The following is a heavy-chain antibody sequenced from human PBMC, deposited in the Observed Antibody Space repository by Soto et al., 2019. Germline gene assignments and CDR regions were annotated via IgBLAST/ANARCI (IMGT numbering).Heavy chain of an antibody. CDR3: AREEGEIAAAGDTYYYYGMDV. V-gene: IGHV1-69*06. J-gene: IGHJ6*02. Sequence: QVQLVQSGAEVKKPGSSVKVSCKASGGTFSSYAISWVRQAPGQGLEWMGGIIPIFGTANYAQKFQGRVTITADKSTSTAYMELSSLRSEDTAVYYCAREEGEIAAAGDTYYYYGMDVWGQGTTVTVSS. CDR1: GGTFSSYA. D-gene: IGHD6-13*01. CDR2: IIPIFGTA.